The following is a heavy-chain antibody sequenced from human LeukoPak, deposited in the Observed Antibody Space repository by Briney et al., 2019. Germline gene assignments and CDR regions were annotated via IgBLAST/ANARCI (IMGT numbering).Heavy chain of an antibody. J-gene: IGHJ4*02. CDR2: ISSSGSTI. V-gene: IGHV3-48*03. CDR3: ASGSNDDFDY. D-gene: IGHD1-26*01. CDR1: GFTFSSYE. Sequence: GGSLRLSCAASGFTFSSYEMNWVRQAPGKGLEWVSYISSSGSTIYYADSVKGRFTISRDNAKNSLYLQMNSLRAEDTAVYYCASGSNDDFDYWGQGTLVTVSS.